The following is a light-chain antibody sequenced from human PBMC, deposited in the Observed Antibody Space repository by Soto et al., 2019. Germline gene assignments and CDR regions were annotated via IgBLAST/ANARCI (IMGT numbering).Light chain of an antibody. CDR1: QDISNY. V-gene: IGKV1-33*01. CDR3: QQYDNPAPGST. Sequence: DIQMTQSPSSLSASVGDRVTITCQASQDISNYLNWYQQKPGKAPKLLIYDASNLETGVPSRFSGSGSGTDFTFTISSLQPEDIATYYCQQYDNPAPGSTFGQGTRLEIK. CDR2: DAS. J-gene: IGKJ5*01.